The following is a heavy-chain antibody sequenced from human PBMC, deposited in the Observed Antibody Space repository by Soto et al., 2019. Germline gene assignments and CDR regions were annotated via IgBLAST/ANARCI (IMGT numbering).Heavy chain of an antibody. V-gene: IGHV4-30-4*01. J-gene: IGHJ5*02. D-gene: IGHD5-12*01. Sequence: SETLSLTCTVSGGSINSGDHYWSWIRQPPGKGLEWIGYINHSGSTNYNPSLKSRVTISVDTSKNQFSLKLSSVTAADTAVYYCAGFPGRWLQFDWFDPWGQGTLVTSPQ. CDR3: AGFPGRWLQFDWFDP. CDR2: INHSGST. CDR1: GGSINSGDHY.